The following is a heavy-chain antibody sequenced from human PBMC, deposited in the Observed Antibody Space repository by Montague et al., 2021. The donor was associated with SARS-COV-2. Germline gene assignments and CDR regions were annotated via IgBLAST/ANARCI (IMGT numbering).Heavy chain of an antibody. D-gene: IGHD5-18*01. CDR3: ARREYSYGWGD. CDR1: GGPISGSSDY. V-gene: IGHV4-39*01. CDR2: VAYSGNT. J-gene: IGHJ4*02. Sequence: SETLSLTCTVTGGPISGSSDYWGWIRQSPGKGLEWIASVAYSGNTYYSPSLKSRLTISVDTSKNQFSLKLKSVTAADTALYYCARREYSYGWGDWGQGTLVTVSS.